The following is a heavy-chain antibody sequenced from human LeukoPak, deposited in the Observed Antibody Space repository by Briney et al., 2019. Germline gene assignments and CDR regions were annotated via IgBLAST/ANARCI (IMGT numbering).Heavy chain of an antibody. CDR3: ARIWFGESPDY. Sequence: GGSLRLSCAASGFTFNTYSMNWVRQAPGKGLEWVSVIYSGGSTYYADSVKGRFTISRDNSKNTLYLQMNSPRAEDTAVYYCARIWFGESPDYWGQGTLVTVSS. J-gene: IGHJ4*02. D-gene: IGHD3-10*01. V-gene: IGHV3-53*01. CDR2: IYSGGST. CDR1: GFTFNTYS.